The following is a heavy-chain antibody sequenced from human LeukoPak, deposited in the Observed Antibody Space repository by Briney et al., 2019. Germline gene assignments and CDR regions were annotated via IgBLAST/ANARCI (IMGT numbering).Heavy chain of an antibody. D-gene: IGHD2-15*01. CDR3: ARSVVVVAATPTHFDL. V-gene: IGHV3-9*01. J-gene: IGHJ2*01. Sequence: TGRSVTLSCAASGFKFDDYAMHWVRLGPGKGLEWVSGISWSSGHMDYADSVKGRFTISRDNAKNSLYLQMDSLRPEDTALYYCARSVVVVAATPTHFDLWGRGTQVTVSS. CDR2: ISWSSGHM. CDR1: GFKFDDYA.